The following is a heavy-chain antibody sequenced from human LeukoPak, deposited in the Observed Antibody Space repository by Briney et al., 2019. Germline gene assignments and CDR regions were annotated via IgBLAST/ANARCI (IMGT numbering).Heavy chain of an antibody. J-gene: IGHJ4*02. V-gene: IGHV3-53*01. CDR2: IYSGGST. Sequence: PGGSLRLSCAASGFTFSSYAMSWVRQAPGKGLEWVSVIYSGGSTYYADSVKGRFTISRDNSKNTLYLQMNSLRAEDTAVYYCARATRYISDYWGQGTLVTVSS. CDR3: ARATRYISDY. D-gene: IGHD1-14*01. CDR1: GFTFSSYA.